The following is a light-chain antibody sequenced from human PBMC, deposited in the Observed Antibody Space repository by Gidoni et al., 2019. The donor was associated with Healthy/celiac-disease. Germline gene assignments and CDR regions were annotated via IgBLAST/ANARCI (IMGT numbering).Light chain of an antibody. V-gene: IGKV1-39*01. CDR2: AAS. Sequence: DIQMTQPPSSLSASVGDRVTITCRASQSISSYLNWYQQKPGKAPKLLIYAASSLQSGVPSRFSGSGSGTDFTLNISSLQPEDFATYYCQQSYSTPLFTFGPGTKVDIK. CDR1: QSISSY. J-gene: IGKJ3*01. CDR3: QQSYSTPLFT.